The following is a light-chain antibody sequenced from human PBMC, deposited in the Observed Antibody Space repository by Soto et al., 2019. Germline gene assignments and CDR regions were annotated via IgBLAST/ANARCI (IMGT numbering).Light chain of an antibody. CDR2: AAS. CDR1: QDLSNY. Sequence: DIQMTQSPSSLSASVGDRVTITCRASQDLSNYLAWYQQKPWKVPKLLIYAASTLHSGVPSRFSGSGSETDFTLNISCLQPEDVANYYCQHYNGAPWTFGQGTKVEIE. V-gene: IGKV1-27*01. CDR3: QHYNGAPWT. J-gene: IGKJ1*01.